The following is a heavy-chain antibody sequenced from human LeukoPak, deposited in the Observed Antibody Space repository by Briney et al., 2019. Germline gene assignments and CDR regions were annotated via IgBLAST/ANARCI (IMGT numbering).Heavy chain of an antibody. J-gene: IGHJ4*02. Sequence: ASVKVSCKASGYTFSNYGISWVRQAPGQGLEWMGWISGYNGNTNYAQKLQGRVTMTTDTSTSTAYMELRSLRSDDTAVYYCARGIVVVPAAMKTTVVTPVDYWGQGTLVTVSS. D-gene: IGHD2-2*01. CDR2: ISGYNGNT. CDR3: ARGIVVVPAAMKTTVVTPVDY. V-gene: IGHV1-18*01. CDR1: GYTFSNYG.